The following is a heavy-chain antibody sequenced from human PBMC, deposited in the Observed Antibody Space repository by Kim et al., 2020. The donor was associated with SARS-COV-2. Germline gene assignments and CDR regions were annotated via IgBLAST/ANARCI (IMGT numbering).Heavy chain of an antibody. J-gene: IGHJ4*02. V-gene: IGHV3-64*01. CDR3: ARPNGGYDY. Sequence: GGSLRLSCAASGFTFSSYGMHWVRQAPGKGLEYVSGISNNGGSTYYVNSVKGRFTISRDNSKNTLYLQMGSLRAEDMAVYYCARPNGGYDYWGQGTLVTGSS. CDR2: ISNNGGST. D-gene: IGHD5-12*01. CDR1: GFTFSSYG.